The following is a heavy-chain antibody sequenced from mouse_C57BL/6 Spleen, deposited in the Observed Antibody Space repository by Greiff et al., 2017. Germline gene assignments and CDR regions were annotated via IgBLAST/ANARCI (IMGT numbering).Heavy chain of an antibody. D-gene: IGHD1-1*01. Sequence: VQLQQSGAELVKPGASVKMSCKASGYTFTTYPIEWMKQNHGKSLEWIGNFHPYNDDTKYNEKFKGKATLTEEKSSSTVYLELSRLTSDDSAVYYWARAEYYYSSSPHWYFDFWGTGTTVTVSS. V-gene: IGHV1-47*01. J-gene: IGHJ1*03. CDR1: GYTFTTYP. CDR2: FHPYNDDT. CDR3: ARAEYYYSSSPHWYFDF.